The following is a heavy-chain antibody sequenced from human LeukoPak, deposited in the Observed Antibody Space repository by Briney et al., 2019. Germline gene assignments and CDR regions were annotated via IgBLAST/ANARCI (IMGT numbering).Heavy chain of an antibody. D-gene: IGHD6-19*01. V-gene: IGHV4-61*02. J-gene: IGHJ5*02. Sequence: SETLSLTCTVSGGSISSTSYYWSWIRQPAGKGLEWIGRIYTSGSTNYNPSLKSRVTISVDTSKNQFSLRLGSVTAADTAVYYCAREGLGGYNWFDPWGQGTLVTVSS. CDR2: IYTSGST. CDR3: AREGLGGYNWFDP. CDR1: GGSISSTSYY.